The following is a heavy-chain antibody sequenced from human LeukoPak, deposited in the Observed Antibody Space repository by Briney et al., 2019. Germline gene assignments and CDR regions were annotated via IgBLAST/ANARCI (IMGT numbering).Heavy chain of an antibody. Sequence: GGSLRLSCAASGFTFSSYAMSWVRQAPGKGLEWVSAISGSGGSTYYADSVKGRFTISRDNSKNTLYLQMNSLRAEDTAVYYCAKAPGIVMLLSWFDPWGQGTLVTVSS. CDR2: ISGSGGST. J-gene: IGHJ5*02. D-gene: IGHD2/OR15-2a*01. V-gene: IGHV3-23*01. CDR3: AKAPGIVMLLSWFDP. CDR1: GFTFSSYA.